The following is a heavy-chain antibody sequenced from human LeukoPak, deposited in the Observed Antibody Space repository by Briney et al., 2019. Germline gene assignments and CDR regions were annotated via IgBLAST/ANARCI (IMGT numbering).Heavy chain of an antibody. V-gene: IGHV4-39*01. Sequence: PSETLSLTCTVSGGSISSSSYYWGWIRQPPGKGLEWIGSIYYSGSTYYNPSLKSRVTISVDTSKNQFSLKLSSVTAADTAVYYCARLSGSYSYYHYYMDVWGKGTTVTVSS. CDR2: IYYSGST. CDR1: GGSISSSSYY. J-gene: IGHJ6*03. D-gene: IGHD1-26*01. CDR3: ARLSGSYSYYHYYMDV.